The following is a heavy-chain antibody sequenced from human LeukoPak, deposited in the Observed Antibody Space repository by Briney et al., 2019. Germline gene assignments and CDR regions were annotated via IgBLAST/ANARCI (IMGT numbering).Heavy chain of an antibody. V-gene: IGHV4-61*02. CDR2: IYTRGST. Sequence: SETLSLICTVCGGSISRGSYYWSWIPQPAGRGVEWIERIYTRGSTNYNPSLKSRVTISVDTSKNQFSLKLSSVTAADTAVYYCARDTNVGYYCSSTSCPFDPWGQGTLVTVSS. D-gene: IGHD2-2*01. CDR1: GGSISRGSYY. J-gene: IGHJ5*02. CDR3: ARDTNVGYYCSSTSCPFDP.